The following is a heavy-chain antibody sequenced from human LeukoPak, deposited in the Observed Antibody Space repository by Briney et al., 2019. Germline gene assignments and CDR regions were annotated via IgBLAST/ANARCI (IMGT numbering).Heavy chain of an antibody. CDR3: AKDRAGSSFDFDY. V-gene: IGHV3-23*01. Sequence: TGGSLRLSCAASGFTFSSYAMSWVRQAPGKGLEWVSTISGSGTSTYYTNSVKGRFTISRDNSKNTLDLQMNSLRAEDTAVYSCAKDRAGSSFDFDYWGQGTLVTVSS. J-gene: IGHJ4*02. CDR2: ISGSGTST. D-gene: IGHD1-26*01. CDR1: GFTFSSYA.